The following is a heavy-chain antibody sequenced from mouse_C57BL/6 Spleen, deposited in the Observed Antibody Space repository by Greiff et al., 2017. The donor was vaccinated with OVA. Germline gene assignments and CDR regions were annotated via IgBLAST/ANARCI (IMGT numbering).Heavy chain of an antibody. D-gene: IGHD3-1*01. CDR1: GYSFTGYY. CDR3: ARSWSY. CDR2: INPSTGGT. V-gene: IGHV1-42*01. J-gene: IGHJ2*01. Sequence: VQLKESGPELVKPGASVKISCKASGYSFTGYYMNWVKQSPEKSLEWIGEINPSTGGTTYNQKFKAKATLTVDKSSSTAYMQLESLTSEDSAVYYCARSWSYWGQGTTLTVSS.